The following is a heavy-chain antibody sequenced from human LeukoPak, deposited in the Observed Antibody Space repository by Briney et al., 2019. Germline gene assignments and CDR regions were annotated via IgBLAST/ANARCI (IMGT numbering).Heavy chain of an antibody. CDR3: ASWKYDILTGEVYFDY. V-gene: IGHV4-61*02. CDR1: GGSISSGSYY. Sequence: PSETLSLTCTVSGGSISSGSYYWSWIRQPAGKGLEWIGRIYTSGSTNHNPSLKSRVTISVDTSKNQFSLKLSSVTAADTAVYYCASWKYDILTGEVYFDYWGQGTLVTVSS. D-gene: IGHD3-9*01. CDR2: IYTSGST. J-gene: IGHJ4*02.